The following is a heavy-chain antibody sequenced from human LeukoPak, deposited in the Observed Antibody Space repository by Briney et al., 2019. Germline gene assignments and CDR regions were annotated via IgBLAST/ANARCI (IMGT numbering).Heavy chain of an antibody. CDR1: GGSISSGGYS. Sequence: SQTLSLTCAVSGGSISSGGYSWSWIRQPPGKGLEWIGYIYHSGSTYYNPSLKSRVTISVDRSKNQFSLKLSSVTAADTAVYYCARRGGLDYSDYPFDPWGQGTLVTVSS. D-gene: IGHD4-11*01. CDR2: IYHSGST. J-gene: IGHJ5*02. CDR3: ARRGGLDYSDYPFDP. V-gene: IGHV4-30-2*01.